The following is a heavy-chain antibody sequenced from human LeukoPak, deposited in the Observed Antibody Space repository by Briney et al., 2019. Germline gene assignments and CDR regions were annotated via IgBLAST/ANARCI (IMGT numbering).Heavy chain of an antibody. CDR2: IYYSGST. CDR1: GGSISTYY. CDR3: ARGGIAASHFDY. Sequence: SETLSLTCTVSGGSISTYYWGWIRQPPGKGLEWIGYIYYSGSTNYNPSLKSRVTMSVDTSKNQFSLKLSSVTAADTAVYYCARGGIAASHFDYWGQGTLVTVSS. J-gene: IGHJ4*02. V-gene: IGHV4-59*01. D-gene: IGHD6-13*01.